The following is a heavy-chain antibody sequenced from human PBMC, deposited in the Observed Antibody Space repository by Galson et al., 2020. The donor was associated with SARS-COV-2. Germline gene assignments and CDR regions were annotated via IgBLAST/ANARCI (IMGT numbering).Heavy chain of an antibody. D-gene: IGHD2-15*01. CDR3: ARAGYPSALDY. Sequence: PGGSLRLSCAVAGFDFRNYWMAWVRQAPGRGLEWLVNINQAGSPENNVDSVRGRFIISRDNTKNFLYLEMNNLRAEDTAVYFCARAGYPSALDYWGQGTLVTVSS. J-gene: IGHJ4*02. CDR1: GFDFRNYW. CDR2: INQAGSPE. V-gene: IGHV3-7*01.